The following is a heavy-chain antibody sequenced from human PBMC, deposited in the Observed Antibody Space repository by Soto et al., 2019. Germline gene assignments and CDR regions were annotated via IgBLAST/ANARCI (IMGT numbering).Heavy chain of an antibody. Sequence: ASVKVSCKASGYTFTSYDINWVRQATGQGLEWMGWMNPNSGNTGYAQKFQGRVTMTRNTSISTAYMELRSLRSEDTAVYYCARGQQSYYDSSGYADGNFDYWGQGTLVTGSS. J-gene: IGHJ4*02. CDR2: MNPNSGNT. CDR3: ARGQQSYYDSSGYADGNFDY. CDR1: GYTFTSYD. D-gene: IGHD3-22*01. V-gene: IGHV1-8*01.